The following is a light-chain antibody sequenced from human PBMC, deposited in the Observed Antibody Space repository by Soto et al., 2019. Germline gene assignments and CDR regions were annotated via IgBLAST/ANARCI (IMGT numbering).Light chain of an antibody. CDR3: SSYAGRNTFV. J-gene: IGLJ1*01. V-gene: IGLV2-8*01. CDR2: EVN. CDR1: ISDVGGYNY. Sequence: QSALTQPPSASGSPGQSVTISCTGTISDVGGYNYVAWYQQHPGKAPKLMIYEVNRRPPGVPDRFSGSKSGSTASLTVSGLQAEDEADYYCSSYAGRNTFVVGTGTKLTVL.